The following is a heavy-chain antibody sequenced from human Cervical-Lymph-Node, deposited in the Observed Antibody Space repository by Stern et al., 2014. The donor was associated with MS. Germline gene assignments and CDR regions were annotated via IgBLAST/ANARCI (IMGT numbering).Heavy chain of an antibody. CDR3: AREGAVPAYNWFDP. Sequence: VHLVESGAEVKKPGSSVKVSCKASGGTFSSYAISWARQAPGQGLEWMGGIIPICGTANYAQKFQGRVTITADESTSTAYMELSSLRSEDTAVYYCAREGAVPAYNWFDPWGQGTLVTVSS. V-gene: IGHV1-69*01. J-gene: IGHJ5*02. D-gene: IGHD2-2*01. CDR1: GGTFSSYA. CDR2: IIPICGTA.